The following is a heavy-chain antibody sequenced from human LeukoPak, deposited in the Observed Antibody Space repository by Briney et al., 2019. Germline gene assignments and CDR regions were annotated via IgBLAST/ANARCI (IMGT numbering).Heavy chain of an antibody. Sequence: SETLSLTCTVSGYSISSGYYWGWIRQPPGKGLEWIGSIYHSGSTYYNPSLKSRVTISVDTSKNQFSLKLSSVTAADTAIYYCARADRLDGGPYLIGPWGQGTLVTVSS. CDR1: GYSISSGYY. J-gene: IGHJ5*02. CDR2: IYHSGST. V-gene: IGHV4-38-2*02. CDR3: ARADRLDGGPYLIGP. D-gene: IGHD2-21*01.